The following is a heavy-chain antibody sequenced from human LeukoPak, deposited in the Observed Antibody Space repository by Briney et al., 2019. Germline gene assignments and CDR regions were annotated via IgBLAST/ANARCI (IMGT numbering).Heavy chain of an antibody. J-gene: IGHJ4*02. CDR1: GFTFSGSA. Sequence: GGSLRLSCAASGFTFSGSAMHWVHQASGKGLEWVGRIRSKANSYATAYAASVKGRFTISRDDSKNTAYLQMNSLKTEDTAVYYCTRLGGLIDDYWGQGTLVTVSS. CDR2: IRSKANSYAT. CDR3: TRLGGLIDDY. V-gene: IGHV3-73*01. D-gene: IGHD3-10*01.